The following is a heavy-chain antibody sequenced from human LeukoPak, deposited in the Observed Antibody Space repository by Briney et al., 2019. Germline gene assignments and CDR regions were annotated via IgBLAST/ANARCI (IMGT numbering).Heavy chain of an antibody. V-gene: IGHV3-21*01. J-gene: IGHJ4*02. D-gene: IGHD3-22*01. CDR3: ARPSVKYDSSGYQHNPFDY. CDR1: GFTFSTYN. Sequence: PGGSLRLSCAASGFTFSTYNMNWVRQAPGKGLEWVSSITSSSNYLYYADSVKGRFTISRDNAKNSLYLQMTSMRAEDTAVYYCARPSVKYDSSGYQHNPFDYWGQGTLVTVSS. CDR2: ITSSSNYL.